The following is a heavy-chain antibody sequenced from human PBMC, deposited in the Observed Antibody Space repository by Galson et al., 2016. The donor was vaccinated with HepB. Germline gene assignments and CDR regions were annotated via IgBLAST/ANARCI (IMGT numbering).Heavy chain of an antibody. CDR2: ISGYKDNT. J-gene: IGHJ6*02. CDR1: NYTFISYG. V-gene: IGHV1-18*01. Sequence: SVKVSCKASNYTFISYGITWVRQAPGQGLKWMGWISGYKDNTDYAQKFQVRLIMTTDTSTSTAYMELRSLRSYDTAVYYCARDLADCSITSCRRHYYNYGMDVWGQGTTVIVSS. CDR3: ARDLADCSITSCRRHYYNYGMDV. D-gene: IGHD2-2*01.